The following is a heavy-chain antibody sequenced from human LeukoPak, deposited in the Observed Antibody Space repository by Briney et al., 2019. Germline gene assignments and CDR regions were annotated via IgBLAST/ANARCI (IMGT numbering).Heavy chain of an antibody. CDR2: IHSSGST. V-gene: IGHV4-4*07. D-gene: IGHD2-8*01. CDR1: GGSISNYY. CDR3: ARDRCEGYCTSFDS. J-gene: IGHJ5*01. Sequence: ASETLSLTCTVSGGSISNYYWSWIRQPAGKGPEWIGRIHSSGSTNYNPSLKSRVTISVDKSKNQFSLRLSSVIAADTAVYFCARDRCEGYCTSFDSWGQGTLVTVSS.